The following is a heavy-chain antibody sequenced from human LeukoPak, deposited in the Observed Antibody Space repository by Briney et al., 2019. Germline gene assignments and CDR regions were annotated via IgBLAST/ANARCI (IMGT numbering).Heavy chain of an antibody. J-gene: IGHJ3*02. Sequence: PSETLSLTCTVSGYSISSGYYWGWIRQPPGKGLEWIGSIYHSGSTYYNPSLKSRVTISVDTSKNQFSLKLSSVTAADTAVYYCARTRVFDIWGQGTMVTVSS. CDR1: GYSISSGYY. CDR2: IYHSGST. CDR3: ARTRVFDI. V-gene: IGHV4-38-2*02.